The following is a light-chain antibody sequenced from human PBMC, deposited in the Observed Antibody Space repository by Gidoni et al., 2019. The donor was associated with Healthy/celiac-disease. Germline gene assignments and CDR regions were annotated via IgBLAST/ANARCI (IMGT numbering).Light chain of an antibody. CDR3: QQRSKWT. J-gene: IGKJ1*01. CDR1: QRVSSY. Sequence: EIVLTQSPATLSLSPGESATLSCRASQRVSSYLAWYQQKPGQTPRLLIYDASNRATGVPARFSGSGSGTDFTLTISSLEPEDFAVYYCQQRSKWTFXXXTKVEIK. CDR2: DAS. V-gene: IGKV3-11*01.